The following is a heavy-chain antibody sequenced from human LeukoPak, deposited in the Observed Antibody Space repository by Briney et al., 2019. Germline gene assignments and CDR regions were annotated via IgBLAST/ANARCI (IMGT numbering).Heavy chain of an antibody. CDR1: GFTFSSYA. J-gene: IGHJ4*02. D-gene: IGHD3-10*02. CDR2: ISYDGSNK. CDR3: ARESMIGELFEKWPRGHFDY. Sequence: GGSLRLSCAASGFTFSSYAMHWVRQAPGKGLEWVAVISYDGSNKYYADSVKGRFTISRDNSKNTLYLQMNSLRAEDTAVYYCARESMIGELFEKWPRGHFDYWSRGTLVTVSS. V-gene: IGHV3-30*04.